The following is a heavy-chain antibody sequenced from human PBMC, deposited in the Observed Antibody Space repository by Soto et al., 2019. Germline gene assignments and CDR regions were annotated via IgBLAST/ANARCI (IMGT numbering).Heavy chain of an antibody. J-gene: IGHJ4*02. CDR2: ISSNGGST. V-gene: IGHV3-64*01. CDR1: GFTFSSYA. Sequence: EVQLVESGGGLVQPGGSLRLSCAASGFTFSSYAMHWVRQAPGKGLEYVSAISSNGGSTYYANSVKGRFTISRDNSKNTLYLQMGSLRAEDMAVYYCARGPGYYFYYWGQGTLVTVSS. CDR3: ARGPGYYFYY.